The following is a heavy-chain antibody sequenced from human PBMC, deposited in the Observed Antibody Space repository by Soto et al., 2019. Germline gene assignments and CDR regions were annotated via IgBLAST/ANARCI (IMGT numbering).Heavy chain of an antibody. CDR1: GYTFTSYG. D-gene: IGHD3-22*01. Sequence: QVQLVQSGAEVKKPGASVKVSCKASGYTFTSYGISWVRQAPGQGLEWMGWISGYHGNTDYAQKLQGRVTMTTDTSTSASYMEPRSPRLDAPAICYCARYGGYYYGSSGDFDYWAQGTLVTVSS. CDR3: ARYGGYYYGSSGDFDY. CDR2: ISGYHGNT. J-gene: IGHJ4*02. V-gene: IGHV1-18*01.